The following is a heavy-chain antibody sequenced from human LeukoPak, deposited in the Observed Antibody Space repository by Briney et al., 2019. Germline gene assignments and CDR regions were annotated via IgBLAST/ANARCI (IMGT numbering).Heavy chain of an antibody. Sequence: ASVKVSCKASGYTFTSYDLNGVRQATGQGLEWMGWMNPNTGNTGYAQKFQGRVTMTRNTSISTAYMELSSLRSEDTAVYYCARGLGYCSGGSCSYWFDPWGQGTLVTVSS. J-gene: IGHJ5*02. V-gene: IGHV1-8*01. CDR2: MNPNTGNT. CDR3: ARGLGYCSGGSCSYWFDP. D-gene: IGHD2-15*01. CDR1: GYTFTSYD.